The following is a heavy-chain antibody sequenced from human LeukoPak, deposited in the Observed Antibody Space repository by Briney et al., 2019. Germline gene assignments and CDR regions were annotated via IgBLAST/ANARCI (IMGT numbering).Heavy chain of an antibody. V-gene: IGHV1-2*02. D-gene: IGHD6-6*01. CDR1: GYTFTSYD. J-gene: IGHJ4*02. Sequence: ASVKVSCKASGYTFTSYDINWVRQATGQGLEWMGWINPDSGGTNYAQKFQGRVTMTRDTPITTAYLELSRLRSDDTAVYYCARDPYSSSSPFDYWGQGTLVTVSS. CDR2: INPDSGGT. CDR3: ARDPYSSSSPFDY.